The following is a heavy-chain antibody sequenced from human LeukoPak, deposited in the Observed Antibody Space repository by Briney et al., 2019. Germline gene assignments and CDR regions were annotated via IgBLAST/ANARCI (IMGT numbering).Heavy chain of an antibody. D-gene: IGHD3-10*01. V-gene: IGHV4-30-4*01. CDR3: AREGRITMVRGVDHYFDY. Sequence: SETLSLNCTVSGGSISSGDYYWSWIRQPPGKGLEWIGYIYYSGSTYYNPSLKSRVTISVDTSKNQFSLKLSSVTAADTAVYYCAREGRITMVRGVDHYFDYWGQGTLVTVSS. J-gene: IGHJ4*02. CDR1: GGSISSGDYY. CDR2: IYYSGST.